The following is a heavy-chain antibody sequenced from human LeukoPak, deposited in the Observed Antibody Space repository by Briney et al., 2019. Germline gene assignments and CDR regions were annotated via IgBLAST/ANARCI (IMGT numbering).Heavy chain of an antibody. CDR2: IIPIFGTA. V-gene: IGHV1-69*05. CDR1: GGTFSSYA. CDR3: ARGMGNTYYDFWSGYLPDY. J-gene: IGHJ4*02. D-gene: IGHD3-3*01. Sequence: ASVKVSCKASGGTFSSYAISWVRQAPGQGLEWMGGIIPIFGTANYAQKFQGRVTITRDTSISTAYMELSSLRSEDTAVYYCARGMGNTYYDFWSGYLPDYWGQGTLVTVSS.